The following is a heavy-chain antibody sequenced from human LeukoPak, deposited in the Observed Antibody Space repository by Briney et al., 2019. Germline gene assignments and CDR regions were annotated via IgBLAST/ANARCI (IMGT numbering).Heavy chain of an antibody. V-gene: IGHV3-23*01. Sequence: PGGSLRLSCAASGFTFSTSAMSWVRQTPGKGLERVSAISASGDRTYYADSVKGRFTFSRDNSNSRLYLQMNSLRAEDTATYYCTRDGDAWGQGTTVTVSS. CDR1: GFTFSTSA. CDR3: TRDGDA. CDR2: ISASGDRT. J-gene: IGHJ6*02.